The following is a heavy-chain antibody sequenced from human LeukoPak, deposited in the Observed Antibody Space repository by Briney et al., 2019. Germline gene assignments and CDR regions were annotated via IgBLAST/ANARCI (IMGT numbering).Heavy chain of an antibody. V-gene: IGHV3-21*01. J-gene: IGHJ6*03. CDR1: GFTVSSNY. D-gene: IGHD3-9*01. CDR3: ARDRLRYFDWPIIPYYMDV. Sequence: GGSLRLSCAASGFTVSSNYMTWVRQAPGKGLEWVSSISSSSSYIYYADPVKGRFTISRDNAKNSLYLQMNSLRAEDTAVYYCARDRLRYFDWPIIPYYMDVWGKGTTVTVSS. CDR2: ISSSSSYI.